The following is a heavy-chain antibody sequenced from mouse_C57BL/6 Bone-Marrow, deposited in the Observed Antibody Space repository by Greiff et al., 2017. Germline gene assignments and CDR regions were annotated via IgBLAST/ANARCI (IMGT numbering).Heavy chain of an antibody. J-gene: IGHJ3*01. CDR1: GYTFTSYW. D-gene: IGHD1-1*01. Sequence: QVQLQQPGAELVMPGASVKLSCKASGYTFTSYWMHWVKQRPGQGLEWIGEIDPSDSYTNYNQKFKGKSTLTVDKSSSTAYLQLSSLTSEDSAVXYCARNYGSSFAYWGQGTLVTVSA. CDR2: IDPSDSYT. V-gene: IGHV1-69*01. CDR3: ARNYGSSFAY.